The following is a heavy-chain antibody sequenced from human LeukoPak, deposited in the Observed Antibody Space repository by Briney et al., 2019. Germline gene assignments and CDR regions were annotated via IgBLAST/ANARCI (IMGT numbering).Heavy chain of an antibody. V-gene: IGHV4-59*01. J-gene: IGHJ4*02. CDR3: ARAVYSSGWYWLLDY. Sequence: SETLSLTCTVSGGSTSSYYWSWIRQPPGEGLERIGYIYYSGSTNYNPSPKSRVTISVDTSKNQFSLKLSSVTAADTAVYYCARAVYSSGWYWLLDYWGQGTLVTVSS. CDR2: IYYSGST. D-gene: IGHD6-19*01. CDR1: GGSTSSYY.